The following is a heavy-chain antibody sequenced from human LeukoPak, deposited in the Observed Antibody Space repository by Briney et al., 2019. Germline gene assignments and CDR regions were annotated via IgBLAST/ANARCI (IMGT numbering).Heavy chain of an antibody. Sequence: ASVKVSCKASGYTFTGYYIHWVRQAPGQGLEWMGWINPNSGGTNNAQKFQGRVTMTRDTSISTAYMELSRLISDDTAVYYCARVLFYSSGNKSNRVDYWGQGTLVTVSS. V-gene: IGHV1-2*02. CDR2: INPNSGGT. J-gene: IGHJ4*02. CDR1: GYTFTGYY. D-gene: IGHD6-19*01. CDR3: ARVLFYSSGNKSNRVDY.